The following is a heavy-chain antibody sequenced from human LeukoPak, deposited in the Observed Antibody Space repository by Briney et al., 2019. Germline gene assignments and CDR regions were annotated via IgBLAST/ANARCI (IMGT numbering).Heavy chain of an antibody. CDR2: IYYSGST. CDR3: ARVVSSGYYDTYYFDY. Sequence: PSETLSLTCTVSGGSISSYYWSWIRQPPGKGLEWIGYIYYSGSTNYNPSLKSRVTISVDTSKNQFSLKLSSVTAADTAVYCCARVVSSGYYDTYYFDYWGQGTLVTVSS. D-gene: IGHD3-22*01. J-gene: IGHJ4*02. CDR1: GGSISSYY. V-gene: IGHV4-59*01.